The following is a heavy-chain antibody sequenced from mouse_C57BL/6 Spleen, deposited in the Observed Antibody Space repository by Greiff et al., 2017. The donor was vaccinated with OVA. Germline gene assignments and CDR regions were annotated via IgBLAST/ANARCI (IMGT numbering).Heavy chain of an antibody. D-gene: IGHD2-2*01. Sequence: EVQLQQSGPELVKPGASVKISCKASGYSFTDYNMNWVKQSNGKSLEWIGVINPNYGTTRYNQKFKGKATLTVDQSSSTAYMQLNSLTSEDSAVYDCARGYYGYERGYAMDYWGQGTSVTVSS. CDR2: INPNYGTT. CDR3: ARGYYGYERGYAMDY. CDR1: GYSFTDYN. J-gene: IGHJ4*01. V-gene: IGHV1-39*01.